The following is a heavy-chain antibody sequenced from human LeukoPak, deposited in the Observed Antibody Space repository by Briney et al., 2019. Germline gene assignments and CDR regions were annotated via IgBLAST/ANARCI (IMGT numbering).Heavy chain of an antibody. CDR2: ISGGGGGT. CDR1: GFTFSNYA. J-gene: IGHJ6*02. CDR3: ARRAYYYDSSGDYYSYYGMDV. Sequence: GGSLRLSCAASGFTFSNYAMSWVRQAPGKGLEWASAISGGGGGTFYADSVKGRFTISRDNSKSTLYLQMNSLRVEDTAVYYCARRAYYYDSSGDYYSYYGMDVWGQGTTVTVSS. V-gene: IGHV3-23*01. D-gene: IGHD3-22*01.